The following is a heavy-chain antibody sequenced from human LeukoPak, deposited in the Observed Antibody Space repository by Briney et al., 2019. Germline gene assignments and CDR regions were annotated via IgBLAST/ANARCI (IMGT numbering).Heavy chain of an antibody. CDR2: IYYSGST. V-gene: IGHV4-59*01. J-gene: IGHJ5*02. CDR3: AREGYSYGYVT. Sequence: PSETLSLTCTVSGGSISSYYWSWLRQPPGQGLEWIGYIYYSGSTNYNPSLRSRVTISVDTSKNQFSLNLSAVTAADTAVYYCAREGYSYGYVTWGQGTLVTVSS. D-gene: IGHD5-18*01. CDR1: GGSISSYY.